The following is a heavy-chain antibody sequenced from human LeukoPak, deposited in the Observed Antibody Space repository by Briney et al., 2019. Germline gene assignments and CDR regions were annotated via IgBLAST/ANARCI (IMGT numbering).Heavy chain of an antibody. CDR2: ISDDGSDK. CDR1: GFTFSSYG. V-gene: IGHV3-30*03. J-gene: IGHJ4*02. Sequence: PGRSLRLSCAASGFTFSSYGMNWVRQAPRKGLEWVAVISDDGSDKYYGDSVQGRFTISRDDSENTLFLEMKSLRAEDTAVYYCAPSFSGSFVWGQGTPVTVSS. D-gene: IGHD3-10*01. CDR3: APSFSGSFV.